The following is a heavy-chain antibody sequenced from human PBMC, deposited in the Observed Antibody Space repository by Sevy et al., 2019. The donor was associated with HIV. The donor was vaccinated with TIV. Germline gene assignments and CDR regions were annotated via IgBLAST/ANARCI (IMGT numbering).Heavy chain of an antibody. CDR1: GFTFSTSG. D-gene: IGHD2-2*01. CDR3: AKVLHIVVVPAAIDYYYGMDV. Sequence: GGSLRLSCAASGFTFSTSGMHWVRQAPGKGLEWVAFIRFDGSIKYYPDSVKGRLTISRDNSKNTLYLQMNSLRAEDTAVYFCAKVLHIVVVPAAIDYYYGMDVWGQGTTVTVSS. CDR2: IRFDGSIK. V-gene: IGHV3-30*02. J-gene: IGHJ6*02.